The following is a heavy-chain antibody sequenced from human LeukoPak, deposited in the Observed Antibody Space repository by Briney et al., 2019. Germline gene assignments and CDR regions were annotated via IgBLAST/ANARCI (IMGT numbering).Heavy chain of an antibody. J-gene: IGHJ4*02. Sequence: GGSLRLSCVASGLPIGDFAMHWVRQAPGQGLEWVSLISGDGVSTFFADPVKGRFSISRDNSKNSLFLEMSSLRTEDTAMYYCARESGKFDYWGQGTLVAVSS. CDR1: GLPIGDFA. V-gene: IGHV3-43*02. CDR3: ARESGKFDY. CDR2: ISGDGVST.